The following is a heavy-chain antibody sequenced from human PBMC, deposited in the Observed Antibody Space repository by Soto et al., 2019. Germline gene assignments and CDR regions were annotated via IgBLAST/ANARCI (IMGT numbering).Heavy chain of an antibody. Sequence: ASVKVSCKASGYTFTSYGISWVRQAPGQGLEWMGWISAYNGNTNYAQKLQGRVTLTRDTSTTTVYMELNTLTSEDTAVYYCARGFYGSADYWGQGXLVTVYS. CDR2: ISAYNGNT. CDR1: GYTFTSYG. J-gene: IGHJ4*02. V-gene: IGHV1-18*04. D-gene: IGHD3-10*01. CDR3: ARGFYGSADY.